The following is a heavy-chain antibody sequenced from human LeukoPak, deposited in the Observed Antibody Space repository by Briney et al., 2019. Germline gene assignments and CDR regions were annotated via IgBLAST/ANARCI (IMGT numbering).Heavy chain of an antibody. V-gene: IGHV3-64*01. Sequence: GGSLRLSCAASGFTFSSYGMNWVRQAPGKGLEYVSGISSNGGSTYHANSVKGRFTISRDNSKNTLYLQMGSLRAEDMALYYCAREYCTNGVCYKRFDYWGQGTLVTVSS. D-gene: IGHD2-8*01. CDR3: AREYCTNGVCYKRFDY. CDR1: GFTFSSYG. CDR2: ISSNGGST. J-gene: IGHJ4*02.